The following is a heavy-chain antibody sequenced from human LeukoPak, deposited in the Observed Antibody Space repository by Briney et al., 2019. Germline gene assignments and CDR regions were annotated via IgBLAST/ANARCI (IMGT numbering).Heavy chain of an antibody. CDR1: GFTFSSYS. J-gene: IGHJ4*02. V-gene: IGHV3-48*02. CDR2: ISSGSVTI. CDR3: ARDPRAGSWYYFDY. D-gene: IGHD6-13*01. Sequence: PGGSLRLSRAASGFTFSSYSMNWVRQAPGKGLEWVSYISSGSVTIYYADSVKGRFTISRDNAKNSLYLQMNSLRDEDTAVYYCARDPRAGSWYYFDYWGQGTLVTVSS.